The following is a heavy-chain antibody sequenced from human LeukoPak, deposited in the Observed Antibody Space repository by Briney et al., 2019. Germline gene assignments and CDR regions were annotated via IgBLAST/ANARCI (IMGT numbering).Heavy chain of an antibody. CDR3: ARAQRYCSSTSCYRNWFDP. CDR1: GYTFTGYY. V-gene: IGHV1-2*02. Sequence: GASVKVSCKASGYTFTGYYMHWVRQAPGQGLEWMGWINPNSGGTNYAQKLQGRVTMTRDTSISTAYMELGRLRSDDTAVYYCARAQRYCSSTSCYRNWFDPWGQGTLVTVSS. CDR2: INPNSGGT. J-gene: IGHJ5*02. D-gene: IGHD2-2*02.